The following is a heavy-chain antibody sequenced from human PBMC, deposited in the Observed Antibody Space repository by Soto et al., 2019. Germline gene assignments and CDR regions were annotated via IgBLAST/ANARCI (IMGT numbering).Heavy chain of an antibody. D-gene: IGHD2-15*01. V-gene: IGHV3-74*01. J-gene: IGHJ6*03. Sequence: PGGSLRLSCAASGFTFSSYWMHWVRQAPGKGLVWVSRINSDGSSTSYADSVKGRFTISRDNAKNTLYLQMNSLRAEDTAVYYCARAPGRYCSGGSCYPSYYYYMDVWGKGTTVTVSS. CDR2: INSDGSST. CDR1: GFTFSSYW. CDR3: ARAPGRYCSGGSCYPSYYYYMDV.